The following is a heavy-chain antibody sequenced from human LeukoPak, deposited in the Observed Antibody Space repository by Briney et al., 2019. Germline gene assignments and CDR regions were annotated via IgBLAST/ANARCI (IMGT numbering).Heavy chain of an antibody. V-gene: IGHV5-51*01. Sequence: GESLKISCKGSGYSFTTYWTGWVRQMPGKGLEWMGIIYPADSDTRYSPSFQGQVTISVDKSISTAYLQWSSLKASDTAIYYCAGRGTGTTLAFDYWGQGTLVTVSS. CDR2: IYPADSDT. J-gene: IGHJ4*02. CDR1: GYSFTTYW. D-gene: IGHD1-1*01. CDR3: AGRGTGTTLAFDY.